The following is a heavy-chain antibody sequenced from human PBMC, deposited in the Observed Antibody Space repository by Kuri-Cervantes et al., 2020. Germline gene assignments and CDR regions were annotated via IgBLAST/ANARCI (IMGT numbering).Heavy chain of an antibody. CDR1: GYTFTSYG. D-gene: IGHD1-7*01. J-gene: IGHJ5*02. Sequence: ASEKVSCKASGYTFTSYGISWVRQAPGQGLEWMGWISAYNGNTNYAQKLQGRVTMTTDTSTSTAYMELRSLRSDDTAVYYCAEVNWNYGIWFDPWGQGTLVTVSS. V-gene: IGHV1-18*01. CDR2: ISAYNGNT. CDR3: AEVNWNYGIWFDP.